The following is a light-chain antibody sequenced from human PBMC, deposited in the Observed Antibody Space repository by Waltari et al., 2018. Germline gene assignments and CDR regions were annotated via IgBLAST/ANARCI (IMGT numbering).Light chain of an antibody. CDR2: DDS. Sequence: SYVLTQPPSVSVAPGQTASVTCTGSNIGSKSVHWYQQRPGQAPVLVVSDDSDRPSGILDRVAGDEAGDTATLSISGVEAGDEADFYCQVRGGADDFWVFGGGTRLTVL. J-gene: IGLJ3*02. CDR1: NIGSKS. V-gene: IGLV3-21*02. CDR3: QVRGGADDFWV.